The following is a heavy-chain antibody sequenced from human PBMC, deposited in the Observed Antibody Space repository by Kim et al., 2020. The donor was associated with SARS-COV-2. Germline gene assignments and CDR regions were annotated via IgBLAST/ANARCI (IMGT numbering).Heavy chain of an antibody. CDR2: ISSSSSYT. Sequence: GGSLRLSCAASGFTFSDYYMSWIRQAPGKGLEWVSYISSSSSYTNYADSVKGRFTISRDNAKNSLYLQMNSLRAEDTAVYYCAGSSSWYSNNDYWGQGTLVTVSS. V-gene: IGHV3-11*03. D-gene: IGHD6-13*01. J-gene: IGHJ4*02. CDR1: GFTFSDYY. CDR3: AGSSSWYSNNDY.